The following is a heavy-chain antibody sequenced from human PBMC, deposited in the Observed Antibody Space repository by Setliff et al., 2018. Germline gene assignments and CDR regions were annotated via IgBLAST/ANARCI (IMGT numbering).Heavy chain of an antibody. CDR2: IIPLFGTT. CDR3: AREKVVVVSATSYHYYMDV. D-gene: IGHD2-15*01. CDR1: GGTFSNIG. Sequence: SVKVSCKASGGTFSNIGISWVRQAPGQGLEWMGGIIPLFGTTNCAQEFQGRVTITTDESTNTAYMELSSLRSEDTAMYYCAREKVVVVSATSYHYYMDVWGKGTTVTVSS. J-gene: IGHJ6*03. V-gene: IGHV1-69*05.